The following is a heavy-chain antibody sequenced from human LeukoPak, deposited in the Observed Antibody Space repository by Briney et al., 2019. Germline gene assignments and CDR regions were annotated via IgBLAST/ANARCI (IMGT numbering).Heavy chain of an antibody. D-gene: IGHD4-11*01. CDR2: ISGGGGST. CDR3: AKDMSDYTNFPDV. Sequence: GGSLRLSCAASGFTFSGYAMSWVRQAPGKGLEWVSTISGGGGSTFYADSVKGRFTIFRVNSKNTLHLQMNSLRAEDTAIYYCAKDMSDYTNFPDVWGQGTTVTVSS. CDR1: GFTFSGYA. V-gene: IGHV3-23*01. J-gene: IGHJ6*02.